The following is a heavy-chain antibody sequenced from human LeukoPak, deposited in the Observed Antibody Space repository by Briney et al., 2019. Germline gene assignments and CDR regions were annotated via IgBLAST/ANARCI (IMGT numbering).Heavy chain of an antibody. D-gene: IGHD3-22*01. V-gene: IGHV3-30*18. CDR1: GFSFSNYA. J-gene: IGHJ4*02. CDR2: IANEIRHK. CDR3: ANQFYEGRGPFEY. Sequence: GGSLRLSCVASGFSFSNYALHWVRQAPGKGLECVAVIANEIRHKYYAESAQGRLTISRDNSRNTLYLQMSSLRAEDTAIYYCANQFYEGRGPFEYWGQGALVTVSS.